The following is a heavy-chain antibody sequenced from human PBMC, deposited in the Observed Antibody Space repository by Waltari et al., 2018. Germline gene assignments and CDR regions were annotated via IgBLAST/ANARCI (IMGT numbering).Heavy chain of an antibody. V-gene: IGHV1-69*04. Sequence: QVQLVQSGAEVRKPGSPVKVSCEAYGGTLHRYASGWVRPAPGQGLEWMGRDIPILGLANHAQKFQVRVTITADKSTSTAYMELSSLRSEDTAVYYCAKKPGIAVAGTHYYGMDVWGQGTTVTVSS. J-gene: IGHJ6*02. CDR3: AKKPGIAVAGTHYYGMDV. D-gene: IGHD6-19*01. CDR2: DIPILGLA. CDR1: GGTLHRYA.